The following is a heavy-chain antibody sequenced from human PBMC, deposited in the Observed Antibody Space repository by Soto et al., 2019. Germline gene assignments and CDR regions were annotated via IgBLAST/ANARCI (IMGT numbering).Heavy chain of an antibody. Sequence: GASVKVSCKASGYTFTDYYIHWVRQAPGQGLEWMGSINPNSGGTHSAQEFEGRVTMTRDTSLKTAYMELGRLRSDDTSVYYCAPAEPICAMVITRNWLDPWGQGTLVSVSS. CDR1: GYTFTDYY. CDR2: INPNSGGT. CDR3: APAEPICAMVITRNWLDP. V-gene: IGHV1-2*02. D-gene: IGHD3-22*01. J-gene: IGHJ5*02.